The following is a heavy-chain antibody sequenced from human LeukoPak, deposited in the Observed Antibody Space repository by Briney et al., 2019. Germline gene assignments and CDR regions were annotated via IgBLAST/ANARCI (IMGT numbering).Heavy chain of an antibody. J-gene: IGHJ4*02. CDR3: ARHNDDYYDSSGFLKIDY. Sequence: SETLSLTCTVSGGSISSYYWSWIRQPAGKGLEWIGRIYTSGSTNYNPSLKSRVTMSVDTSKNQFSLKLSSVTAADTAVYYCARHNDDYYDSSGFLKIDYWGQGTLVTVSS. D-gene: IGHD3-22*01. CDR1: GGSISSYY. V-gene: IGHV4-4*07. CDR2: IYTSGST.